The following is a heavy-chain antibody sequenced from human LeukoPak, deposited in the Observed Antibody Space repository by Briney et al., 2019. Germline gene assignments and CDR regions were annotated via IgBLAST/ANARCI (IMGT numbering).Heavy chain of an antibody. CDR1: GGSITSGNNY. J-gene: IGHJ4*02. CDR2: IYYSGST. V-gene: IGHV4-30-4*08. D-gene: IGHD3-10*01. Sequence: SETLSLTCAVSGGSITSGNNYWSWIRQHPGTGLEWIGYIYYSGSTYYNPSLKSRVTISVDTSKNQFSLKLSSVTAADTAVYYCARLKYYYGSGTVDYWGQGTLVTVSS. CDR3: ARLKYYYGSGTVDY.